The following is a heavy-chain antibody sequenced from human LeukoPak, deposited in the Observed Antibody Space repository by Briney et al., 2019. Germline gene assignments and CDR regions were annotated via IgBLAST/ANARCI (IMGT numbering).Heavy chain of an antibody. J-gene: IGHJ4*02. D-gene: IGHD1-26*01. Sequence: GGSLRLSCAASGFTFDDYGMSWVRQAPGKGLEWVSGINWNGGSTGYADSVKGRFTISRDNAKNSLYLHMNSLRAEDTAMYYCAKVKWDRPRLDYFDYWGQGTLVTVSS. CDR2: INWNGGST. V-gene: IGHV3-20*04. CDR3: AKVKWDRPRLDYFDY. CDR1: GFTFDDYG.